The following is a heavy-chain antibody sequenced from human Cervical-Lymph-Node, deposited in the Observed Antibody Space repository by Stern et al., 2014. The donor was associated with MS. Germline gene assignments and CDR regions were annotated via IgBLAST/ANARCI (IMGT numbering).Heavy chain of an antibody. CDR1: GGTFSSYA. V-gene: IGHV1-69*01. Sequence: QVQLVQSGAEVKKPGSSVKVSCKASGGTFSSYAISWVRQAPGQGLERLGGIIPIFGTANYAQKFQGRVTITADESTSTAYMELSSLRSEDTAVYYCARAAMVIHYYYYGMDVWGQGTTVTVSS. D-gene: IGHD5-18*01. CDR2: IIPIFGTA. CDR3: ARAAMVIHYYYYGMDV. J-gene: IGHJ6*02.